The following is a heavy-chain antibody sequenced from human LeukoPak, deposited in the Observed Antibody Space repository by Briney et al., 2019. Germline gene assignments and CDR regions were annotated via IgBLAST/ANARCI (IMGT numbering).Heavy chain of an antibody. CDR1: GFTFSSYG. J-gene: IGHJ6*03. Sequence: GGSLRLSCAASGFTFSSYGMSWVRQAPGKGLEWVSAISGSGGSTYYADSVKGRFTISRDNSKNTLYLQMNSLRSEDTAVYYCAKNRGGYYYYYMDVWGKGTTVTVSS. CDR3: AKNRGGYYYYYMDV. V-gene: IGHV3-23*01. D-gene: IGHD1-14*01. CDR2: ISGSGGST.